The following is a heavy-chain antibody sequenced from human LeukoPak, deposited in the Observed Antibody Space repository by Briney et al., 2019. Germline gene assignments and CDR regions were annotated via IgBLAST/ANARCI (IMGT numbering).Heavy chain of an antibody. V-gene: IGHV5-51*01. CDR2: IYPGDSDT. J-gene: IGHJ4*02. D-gene: IGHD3-10*01. CDR3: ARRSGSYYYFDY. Sequence: GESLKISCKVSGYTFTNYWIGWVRQMPGEGLEWMGIIYPGDSDTRYSPSFQGQVTISADKSLNTAYLQWSSLKASDTAMYYCARRSGSYYYFDYWGQGTLVTVSA. CDR1: GYTFTNYW.